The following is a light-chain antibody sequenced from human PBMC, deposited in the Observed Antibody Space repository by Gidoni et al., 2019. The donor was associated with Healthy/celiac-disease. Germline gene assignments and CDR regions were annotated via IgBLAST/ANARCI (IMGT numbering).Light chain of an antibody. Sequence: DIQMTQSPSTLSASVGDRVTITCRASQSISSWLAWYQQKPGKAPKLLIYDASSLESGVPSRFSGSGSGTEFTLTISGLQPDEFATYYCQQYNSYSPGRTFGQGTKVEIK. CDR3: QQYNSYSPGRT. V-gene: IGKV1-5*01. CDR2: DAS. CDR1: QSISSW. J-gene: IGKJ1*01.